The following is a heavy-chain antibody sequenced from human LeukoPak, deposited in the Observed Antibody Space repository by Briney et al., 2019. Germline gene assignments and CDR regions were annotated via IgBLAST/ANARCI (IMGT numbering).Heavy chain of an antibody. CDR3: AARYYDILTGYYDFDY. CDR1: GGSISSYY. J-gene: IGHJ4*02. Sequence: SETLSLTCTVSGGSISSYYWTWIRQPPGKGLEWIGYMYSSGSTNYNPSLKSRVTISVDTSKNQFSLKLSSVTAADTAVYYCAARYYDILTGYYDFDYWGQGTLVTVSS. D-gene: IGHD3-9*01. CDR2: MYSSGST. V-gene: IGHV4-59*01.